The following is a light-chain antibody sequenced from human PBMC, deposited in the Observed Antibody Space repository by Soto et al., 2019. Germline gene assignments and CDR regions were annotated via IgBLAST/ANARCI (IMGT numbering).Light chain of an antibody. CDR2: EGS. Sequence: QCVLTQPASGSGSAGGGSTISCTRTSSDVGSYNLVSWYQQHPGKAPKLMIYEGSKRPSGVSNRFSGSKSGNTASLTISGLQAEDEADYYCCSYAGSSTSVVFGGGTKVTVL. J-gene: IGLJ2*01. CDR1: SSDVGSYNL. V-gene: IGLV2-23*01. CDR3: CSYAGSSTSVV.